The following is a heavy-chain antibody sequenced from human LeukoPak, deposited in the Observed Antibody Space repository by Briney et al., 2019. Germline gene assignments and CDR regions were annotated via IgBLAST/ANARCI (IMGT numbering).Heavy chain of an antibody. V-gene: IGHV3-21*01. J-gene: IGHJ4*02. Sequence: GGSLRLSCEASGFTFSDYSMNWVRQAPGKGLEWVSSISSSGNYIYDADSVKGRFTVSRDNAKNSLYLQMNSLRAEDTAIYYCARDHLDLSFASYSSSSGTFDYWGQGTLVTVSS. D-gene: IGHD6-6*01. CDR1: GFTFSDYS. CDR3: ARDHLDLSFASYSSSSGTFDY. CDR2: ISSSGNYI.